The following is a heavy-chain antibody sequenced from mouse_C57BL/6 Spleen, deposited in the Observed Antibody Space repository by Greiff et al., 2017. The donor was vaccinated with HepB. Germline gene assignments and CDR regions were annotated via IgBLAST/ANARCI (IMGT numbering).Heavy chain of an antibody. D-gene: IGHD2-3*01. J-gene: IGHJ4*01. V-gene: IGHV1-50*01. Sequence: QVQLQQPGAELVKPGASVKLSCKASGYTFTSYWMQWVKQRPGQGLEWIGEIDPSDSYTNYNQKFKGKATLTVDTSSSTAYMQLSSLTSEDSAVYYCARWAYDGYYVGYAMDYWGQGTSVTVSS. CDR1: GYTFTSYW. CDR3: ARWAYDGYYVGYAMDY. CDR2: IDPSDSYT.